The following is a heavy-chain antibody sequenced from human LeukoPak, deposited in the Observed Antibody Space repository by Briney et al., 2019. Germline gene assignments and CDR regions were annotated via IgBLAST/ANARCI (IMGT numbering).Heavy chain of an antibody. CDR1: GITLSNYG. CDR2: ISERGGST. J-gene: IGHJ4*02. CDR3: AKTTVGYSSGRYPGWPADC. D-gene: IGHD6-19*01. Sequence: GGSLRLSCVVSGITLSNYGMSWVRQAPGKGLEWVSGISERGGSTNYADSVKGWFTISRDNSKNTVYLQMNSLTADDTAVYYCAKTTVGYSSGRYPGWPADCWGQGTLVTVSS. V-gene: IGHV3-23*01.